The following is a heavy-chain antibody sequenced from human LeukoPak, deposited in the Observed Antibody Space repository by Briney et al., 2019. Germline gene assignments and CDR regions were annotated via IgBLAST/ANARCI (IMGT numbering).Heavy chain of an antibody. V-gene: IGHV3-74*01. Sequence: GGSLRLSCAASGFTFGTYCMHWVRQAPGKGPMWVSRICPDGTVTNYADSVKARFIISRDNARNTVYLQMNSLRVEDTAVYYCVRDFRSADYWGQGTLVTVSS. J-gene: IGHJ4*02. CDR3: VRDFRSADY. CDR1: GFTFGTYC. CDR2: ICPDGTVT.